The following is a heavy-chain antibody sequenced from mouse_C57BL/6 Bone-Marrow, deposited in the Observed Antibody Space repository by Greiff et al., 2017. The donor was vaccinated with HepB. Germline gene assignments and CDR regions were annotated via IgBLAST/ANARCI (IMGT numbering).Heavy chain of an antibody. Sequence: EVQRVESGGGLVQPKGSLELSCAASGFSFNTYAMNWVRQAPGKGLEWVARIRSKSNNYATYYADSVKDRFTISRDDSESMLYLQMNNLKTEDTAMYYCVRQDYYGSTDYWGQGTTLTVSS. J-gene: IGHJ2*01. CDR2: IRSKSNNYAT. CDR3: VRQDYYGSTDY. CDR1: GFSFNTYA. V-gene: IGHV10-1*01. D-gene: IGHD1-1*01.